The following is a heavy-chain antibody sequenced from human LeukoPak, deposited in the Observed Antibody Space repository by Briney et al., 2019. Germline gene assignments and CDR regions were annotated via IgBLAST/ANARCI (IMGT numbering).Heavy chain of an antibody. J-gene: IGHJ4*02. CDR2: ISTYSGNT. CDR3: AMIPYCTTATCYYFDY. D-gene: IGHD2-2*01. Sequence: ASVKVSCKTSGYTFTTYGISWVRQAPGQGLEWMGWISTYSGNTNYAQKLQGRVTMTTDTSTSTAYMELRSLRSDDTAVYYCAMIPYCTTATCYYFDYWGQGTLVTVSS. V-gene: IGHV1-18*01. CDR1: GYTFTTYG.